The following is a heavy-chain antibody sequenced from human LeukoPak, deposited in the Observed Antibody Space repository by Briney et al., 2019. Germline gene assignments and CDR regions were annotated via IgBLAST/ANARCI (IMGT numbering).Heavy chain of an antibody. CDR2: IYYSGST. CDR3: AQFQWELRGFDY. D-gene: IGHD1-26*01. CDR1: GGSISSYY. Sequence: SETLSLTCTVSGGSISSYYWSWIRQPPGKGLEWIGYIYYSGSTNYNPSLKSRVTISVDTSKNQFSLKLSSVTAADTAVYYCAQFQWELRGFDYWGQGTLVTVSS. J-gene: IGHJ4*02. V-gene: IGHV4-59*01.